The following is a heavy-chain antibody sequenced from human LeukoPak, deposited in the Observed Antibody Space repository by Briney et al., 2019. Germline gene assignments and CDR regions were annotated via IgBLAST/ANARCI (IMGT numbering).Heavy chain of an antibody. V-gene: IGHV4-34*01. D-gene: IGHD3-22*01. CDR1: GLTFSNFW. Sequence: PGGSLRLSCAASGLTFSNFWMRWVRQPPGKGLEWIGSIYYSGITYYNPSLKSRVTISVDTSKNQFSLKLSSVTAADTAVYYCARGPVIVVVPYYYYYMDVWGKGTTVTVSS. J-gene: IGHJ6*03. CDR2: IYYSGIT. CDR3: ARGPVIVVVPYYYYYMDV.